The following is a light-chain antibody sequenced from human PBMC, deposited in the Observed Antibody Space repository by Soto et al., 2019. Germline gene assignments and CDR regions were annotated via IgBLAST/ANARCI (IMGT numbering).Light chain of an antibody. CDR2: GAS. CDR3: QQYSSSLPYT. J-gene: IGKJ2*01. CDR1: QSISSNF. Sequence: EIVLTQSPGTLSLSPGERATLSCRASQSISSNFLAWYQQIPGQAPRVLIFGASNRATGIPDRFSGSGSGTVFTLTISRLEPDDFALYFCQQYSSSLPYTFGQGTKLEIK. V-gene: IGKV3-20*01.